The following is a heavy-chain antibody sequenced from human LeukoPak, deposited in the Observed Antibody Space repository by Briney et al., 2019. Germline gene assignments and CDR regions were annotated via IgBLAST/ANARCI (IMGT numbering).Heavy chain of an antibody. J-gene: IGHJ4*02. Sequence: KFQGRVTITRDTSASTAYMELSSLRSEDTAVYYCAREFVEGYYGESNYFDYWGQGTLVTVSS. D-gene: IGHD4-17*01. CDR3: AREFVEGYYGESNYFDY. V-gene: IGHV1-3*01.